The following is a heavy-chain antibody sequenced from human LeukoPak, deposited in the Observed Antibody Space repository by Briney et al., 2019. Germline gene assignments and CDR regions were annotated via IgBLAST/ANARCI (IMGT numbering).Heavy chain of an antibody. Sequence: PSETLSLTCAVSGGSFSGYSWNWIRQPPGKGLEWIGEINQSGSTKYNPSLKSRFTISIDTSKSQFSMRLNSVTAADTALYYCARCDSGGWFFDSWGQGALVTVSS. CDR2: INQSGST. J-gene: IGHJ5*01. D-gene: IGHD6-19*01. CDR3: ARCDSGGWFFDS. CDR1: GGSFSGYS. V-gene: IGHV4-34*01.